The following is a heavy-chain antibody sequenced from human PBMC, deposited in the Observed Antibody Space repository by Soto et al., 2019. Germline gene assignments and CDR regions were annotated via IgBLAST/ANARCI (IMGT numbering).Heavy chain of an antibody. CDR2: IIPIFGTA. Sequence: SVKVSCKASGGTFSSYAISWVRQAPGQGLEWMGGIIPIFGTANYAQKFQGRVTITADESTSTAYMELSSLRSEDTAVYSCVKDRFGGTSGYFDSWGQGTLVTVSS. CDR3: VKDRFGGTSGYFDS. J-gene: IGHJ4*02. D-gene: IGHD2-15*01. CDR1: GGTFSSYA. V-gene: IGHV1-69*13.